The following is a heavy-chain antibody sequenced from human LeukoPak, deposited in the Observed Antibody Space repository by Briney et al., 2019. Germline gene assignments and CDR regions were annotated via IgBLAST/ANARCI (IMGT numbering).Heavy chain of an antibody. V-gene: IGHV3-15*01. CDR1: GFTFSNAW. CDR2: IKSKTDGGTT. Sequence: GGSLRLSCAASGFTFSNAWMSWVRQAPGKGLEWVGRIKSKTDGGTTDYAAPVKGRFTISRDDSKNALYLQMNSLKTEDTAVYYCTRFIVVGDYFDYWGQGTLVTVSS. J-gene: IGHJ4*02. CDR3: TRFIVVGDYFDY. D-gene: IGHD2-15*01.